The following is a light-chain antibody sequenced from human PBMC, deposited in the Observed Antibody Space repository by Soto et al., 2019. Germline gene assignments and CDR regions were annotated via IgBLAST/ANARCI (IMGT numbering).Light chain of an antibody. V-gene: IGLV3-21*04. CDR1: NIGSES. J-gene: IGLJ3*02. CDR2: YDS. CDR3: QVWASSSAHPDWV. Sequence: SYELTQPPSVSVAPGKTATITCGGNNIGSESVHWYQQKPGQAPVLVIYYDSDRPSGIPERFSGSNSGNTATLTISRVEAGDEADYYCQVWASSSAHPDWVFGGGTKLTVL.